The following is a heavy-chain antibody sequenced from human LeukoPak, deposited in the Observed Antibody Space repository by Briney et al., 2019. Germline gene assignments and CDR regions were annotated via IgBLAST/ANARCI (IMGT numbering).Heavy chain of an antibody. Sequence: GGSLRLSCAASGFTVSSNYMSWVRQAPGRGLEWVSEIYSDDRTYYAASVKGRFSISRDNSKNTVYLQMNSLRVEDTAVYYCARCTTGRTFGSLREIKRSREIDYWGQGTLVTVSS. CDR1: GFTVSSNY. CDR3: ARCTTGRTFGSLREIKRSREIDY. V-gene: IGHV3-53*01. D-gene: IGHD1-1*01. J-gene: IGHJ4*02. CDR2: IYSDDRT.